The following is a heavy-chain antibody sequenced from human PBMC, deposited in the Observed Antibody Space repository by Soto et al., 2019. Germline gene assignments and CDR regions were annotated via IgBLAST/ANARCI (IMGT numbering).Heavy chain of an antibody. V-gene: IGHV5-51*01. J-gene: IGHJ4*02. CDR2: IYPGDSYT. CDR3: AGGPSSLTRFDS. Sequence: GESLKISCKGSGYCFTIYWIGWVRQMPGKGLEWMGIIYPGDSYTTYSPSFQGQVTISADKSISTAYLQMNSLRAEDTAVYYCAGGPSSLTRFDSWGQGTLVTVSS. D-gene: IGHD2-2*01. CDR1: GYCFTIYW.